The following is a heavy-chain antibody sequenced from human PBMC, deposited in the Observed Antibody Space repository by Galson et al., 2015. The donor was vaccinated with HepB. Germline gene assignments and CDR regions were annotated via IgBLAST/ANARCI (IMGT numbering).Heavy chain of an antibody. D-gene: IGHD2-21*01. CDR1: GFTFSHAW. CDR3: TTCGYYYYYYGMDV. J-gene: IGHJ6*02. V-gene: IGHV3-15*01. CDR2: IKSKTDGGTT. Sequence: SLRLSCAASGFTFSHAWMSWVRQAPGKGLEWVGRIKSKTDGGTTDYAAPVKGRFTITRDDSKNTLYLQMNSLKTEDTAVYYCTTCGYYYYYYGMDVWGQGTTVTVSS.